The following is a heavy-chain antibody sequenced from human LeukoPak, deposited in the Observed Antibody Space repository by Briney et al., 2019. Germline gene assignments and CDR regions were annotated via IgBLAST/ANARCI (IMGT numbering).Heavy chain of an antibody. CDR1: GYSFTSYW. CDR2: IYPGDSDT. J-gene: IGHJ3*02. V-gene: IGHV5-51*01. D-gene: IGHD1-7*01. CDR3: AMVYGITGTTGAFDI. Sequence: GESLKISCKGSGYSFTSYWIGWVRQMPGKGLEWMGMIYPGDSDTRYSPSFQGQVTISADKSVSTAYLQWSSLKASDTAMYYCAMVYGITGTTGAFDIWGQGTMVTVSS.